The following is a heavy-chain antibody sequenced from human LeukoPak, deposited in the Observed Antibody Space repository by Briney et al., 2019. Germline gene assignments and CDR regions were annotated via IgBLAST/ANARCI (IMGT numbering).Heavy chain of an antibody. CDR3: AKAASTYYFDS. D-gene: IGHD6-6*01. V-gene: IGHV4-31*03. CDR2: IYYSGST. Sequence: SQTLSLTCTVSGGPISSGGYYWSWIRQHPGKGLEWIGYIYYSGSTYYNPFPKSRVTISVDTSKNQFSLKLSSVTAADTAFYYCAKAASTYYFDSWGQGTLVTVSS. CDR1: GGPISSGGYY. J-gene: IGHJ4*02.